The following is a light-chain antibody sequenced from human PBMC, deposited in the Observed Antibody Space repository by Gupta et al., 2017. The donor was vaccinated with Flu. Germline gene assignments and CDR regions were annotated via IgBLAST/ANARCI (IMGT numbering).Light chain of an antibody. V-gene: IGLV1-47*01. CDR1: SSNIGSNY. CDR2: RNN. Sequence: QSVLTQPPSPSGTPGQRVTISCSGSSSNIGSNYVYWYQQLPGTVPKLLIYRNNQRPSGVPDRFSGSKSGTSASLAISGLRAEDEADYYCAAWDDSRSGWVFGGGTKLTVL. CDR3: AAWDDSRSGWV. J-gene: IGLJ3*02.